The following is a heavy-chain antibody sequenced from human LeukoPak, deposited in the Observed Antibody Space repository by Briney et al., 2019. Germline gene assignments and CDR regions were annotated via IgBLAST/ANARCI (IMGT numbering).Heavy chain of an antibody. J-gene: IGHJ4*02. Sequence: GASVTVSCKASGYTFTGNNIHWVRQAPEPGHERMGMINPNSGGTNYAKKFQGRVTMTRDTSINKAYMDLSRLRSDDTAVYYCASYYCSGGSCLDYFDYWGQGALVTVSS. D-gene: IGHD2-15*01. CDR2: INPNSGGT. CDR3: ASYYCSGGSCLDYFDY. CDR1: GYTFTGNN. V-gene: IGHV1-2*02.